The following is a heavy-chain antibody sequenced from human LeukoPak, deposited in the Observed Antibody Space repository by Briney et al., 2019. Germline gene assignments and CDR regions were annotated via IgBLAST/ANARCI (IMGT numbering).Heavy chain of an antibody. V-gene: IGHV1-2*02. J-gene: IGHJ4*02. CDR2: INPNSGGT. CDR1: GYIFTSYG. Sequence: ASVKVSCKASGYIFTSYGISWVRQAPGQGLEWMGWINPNSGGTNYAQKFQGRVTMTRDTSISTAYMELSRLRSDDTAVYYCARGHIVVVPAAIGYWGQGTLVTVSS. D-gene: IGHD2-2*02. CDR3: ARGHIVVVPAAIGY.